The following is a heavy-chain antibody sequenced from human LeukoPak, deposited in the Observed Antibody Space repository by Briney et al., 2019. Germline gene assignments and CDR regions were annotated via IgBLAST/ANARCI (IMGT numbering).Heavy chain of an antibody. CDR3: ARQFMGSTGYFDY. CDR2: IYPGDSDT. D-gene: IGHD2-2*01. Sequence: ESLKISCKASGYSFTSYWVGWVRQMPGKGLEWMGIIYPGDSDTRYSPSFQGQVTISADKSISTAYLQWSSLKASDTAMYYCARQFMGSTGYFDYWGQGTLVTVS. CDR1: GYSFTSYW. J-gene: IGHJ4*02. V-gene: IGHV5-51*01.